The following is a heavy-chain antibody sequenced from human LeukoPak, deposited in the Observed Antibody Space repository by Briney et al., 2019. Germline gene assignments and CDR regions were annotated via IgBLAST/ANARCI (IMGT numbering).Heavy chain of an antibody. V-gene: IGHV3-66*01. CDR3: ARVYYDSSGYYLRSYYYMDV. Sequence: GGSLRLSCAASGFTVSSNYMSWVRQAPGKGLEWVSVIYSGGSTYCADSVKGRFTISRDNSKNTLYLQMNSLRAEDMAVYYCARVYYDSSGYYLRSYYYMDVWGKGTTVTVSS. J-gene: IGHJ6*03. CDR1: GFTVSSNY. CDR2: IYSGGST. D-gene: IGHD3-22*01.